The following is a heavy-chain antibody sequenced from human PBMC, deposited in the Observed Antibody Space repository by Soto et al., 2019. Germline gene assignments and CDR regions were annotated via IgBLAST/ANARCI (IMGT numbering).Heavy chain of an antibody. D-gene: IGHD1-1*01. CDR3: ARHHSRLDRRRCAFDI. CDR2: IKQDGSEK. Sequence: EVQLVESGGGLVQPGGSLRLSCAASGFTFSSYWMSWVRQAPGKGLEWVANIKQDGSEKFYVDSVKGRFTASRDNAKNSLYLQMNSLRAEDTAVYYCARHHSRLDRRRCAFDIWGQGTLVTVSS. CDR1: GFTFSSYW. V-gene: IGHV3-7*01. J-gene: IGHJ3*02.